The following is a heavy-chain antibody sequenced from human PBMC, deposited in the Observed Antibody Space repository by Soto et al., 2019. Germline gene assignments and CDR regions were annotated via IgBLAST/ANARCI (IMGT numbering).Heavy chain of an antibody. CDR3: ARDASYYSLWSGYYPSRNGMDV. J-gene: IGHJ6*02. CDR2: IWYDGSKK. CDR1: GFTFSSFG. D-gene: IGHD3-3*01. Sequence: QVQVVESGGGVVQPGRSLRLSCAASGFTFSSFGMHWVRQAPGKGLEWVSLIWYDGSKKSYGDSVKGRFTISRDNPRNTVYLQMNSLRADDTAFYYCARDASYYSLWSGYYPSRNGMDVWGQGTTVTVSS. V-gene: IGHV3-33*01.